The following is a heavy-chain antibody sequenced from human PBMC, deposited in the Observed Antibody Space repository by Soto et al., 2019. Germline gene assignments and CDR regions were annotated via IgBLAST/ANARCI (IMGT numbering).Heavy chain of an antibody. CDR2: INPSGGST. V-gene: IGHV1-46*01. D-gene: IGHD3-16*02. CDR1: GYTFTSYY. J-gene: IGHJ4*02. CDR3: ARAQWGSYRQYYFDY. Sequence: GASVKVSCKASGYTFTSYYAHWVRQAPGQGLEWMGIINPSGGSTTYAPKFQGRVTLTSDTSTNTVYMELSSLRSEDTAVYYCARAQWGSYRQYYFDYWGQGTLVTVPQ.